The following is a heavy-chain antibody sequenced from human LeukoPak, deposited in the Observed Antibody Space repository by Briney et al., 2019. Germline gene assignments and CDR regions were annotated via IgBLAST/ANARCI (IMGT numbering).Heavy chain of an antibody. CDR2: INWDDDK. CDR1: GFSLSTSGMC. J-gene: IGHJ4*02. CDR3: ARVKVVAFGGVIEYYFDY. D-gene: IGHD3-16*02. Sequence: SGPTLVNPTQTLTLTCTFSGFSLSTSGMCVSWIRQPPGKALEWLARINWDDDKSYNTSLKTRLTISKDTSKNQVVLTMTNMDPVDTATYYCARVKVVAFGGVIEYYFDYWGQGTLVTVSS. V-gene: IGHV2-70*11.